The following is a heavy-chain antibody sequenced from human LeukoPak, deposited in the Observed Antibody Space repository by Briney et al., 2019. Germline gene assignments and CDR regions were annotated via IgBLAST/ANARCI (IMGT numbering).Heavy chain of an antibody. CDR3: ARDIVNL. CDR2: IKPDGSEK. D-gene: IGHD2-21*01. CDR1: GFTYSSPA. V-gene: IGHV3-7*01. J-gene: IGHJ5*02. Sequence: PGGSLRLSCAASGFTYSSPAMNWVRQAPGKGLEWVANIKPDGSEKYYVDSVKGRFTISRDNAKNSLYLEMNSLRAEDTAVYYCARDIVNLWGQGALVTVSS.